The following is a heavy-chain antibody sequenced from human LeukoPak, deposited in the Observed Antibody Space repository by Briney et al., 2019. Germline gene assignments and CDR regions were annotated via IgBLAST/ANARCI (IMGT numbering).Heavy chain of an antibody. V-gene: IGHV4-34*01. D-gene: IGHD3-22*01. CDR1: GFTVSSKY. CDR3: ARAVVVITTRFGDY. J-gene: IGHJ4*02. CDR2: INHSGST. Sequence: GSLRLSSAASGFTVSSKYMSWVRQPPGKGLEWIGEINHSGSTNYNPSLKSRVTISVDTSKNQFSLKLSSVTAADTAVYYCARAVVVITTRFGDYWGQGTLVTVSS.